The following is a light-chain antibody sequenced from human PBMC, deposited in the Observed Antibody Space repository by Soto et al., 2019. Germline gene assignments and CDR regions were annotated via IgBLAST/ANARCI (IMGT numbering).Light chain of an antibody. CDR1: QSVSSN. Sequence: EIVMTQSPATLSVSPGERDTLSCRASQSVSSNFAWYQQKPGQAPRLLIYGASTSATGIPARFSGSGSGTEFTLTISSLLSEDFAVYYCQQYNNWSPYTFGQGTKLEIK. CDR2: GAS. J-gene: IGKJ2*01. CDR3: QQYNNWSPYT. V-gene: IGKV3-15*01.